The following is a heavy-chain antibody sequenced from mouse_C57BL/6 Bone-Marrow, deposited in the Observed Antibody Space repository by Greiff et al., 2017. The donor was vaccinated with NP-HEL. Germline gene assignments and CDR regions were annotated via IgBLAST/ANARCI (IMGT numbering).Heavy chain of an antibody. CDR2: ISSGGSYT. J-gene: IGHJ3*01. V-gene: IGHV5-6*01. CDR1: GFTFSSYG. CDR3: ASQIYYDYDGLAY. Sequence: EVKLVESGGDLVKPGGSLKLSCAASGFTFSSYGMSWVRQTPDKRLEWVATISSGGSYTYYPDSVKGRFTISRDNAKNTLYLQMSSLKSEDTAMYYCASQIYYDYDGLAYWGQGTLVTVSA. D-gene: IGHD2-4*01.